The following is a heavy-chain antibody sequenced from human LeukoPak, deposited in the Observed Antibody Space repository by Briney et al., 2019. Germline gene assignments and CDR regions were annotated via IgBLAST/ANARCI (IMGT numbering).Heavy chain of an antibody. J-gene: IGHJ4*02. V-gene: IGHV4-30-2*01. CDR1: GGSINSGGYS. Sequence: SETLSLTCTVSGGSINSGGYSWSWIRQPPGKGLEWLGYIYHSGSTYYNPSLRSRVTISVDRSQNQFSLKLSSVTAADTAVYYCTRGVDCSSASCLYYFDYWGQGTLVTVSS. CDR3: TRGVDCSSASCLYYFDY. D-gene: IGHD2-2*01. CDR2: IYHSGST.